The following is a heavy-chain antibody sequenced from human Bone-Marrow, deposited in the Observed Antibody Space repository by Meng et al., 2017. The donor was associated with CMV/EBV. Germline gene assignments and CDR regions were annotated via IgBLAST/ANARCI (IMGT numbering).Heavy chain of an antibody. CDR3: ARGGESYGPEYYYYGMDV. J-gene: IGHJ6*01. CDR1: GGSFSGYY. D-gene: IGHD1-14*01. V-gene: IGHV4-34*01. CDR2: INHSGST. Sequence: SETLSLTCAVYGGSFSGYYWSWIRQPPGKGLEWIGEINHSGSTNYNPSLKSRVTISVDTSKNQFSLKLSSVTAADTAVYYCARGGESYGPEYYYYGMDVWGQGTTVTGSS.